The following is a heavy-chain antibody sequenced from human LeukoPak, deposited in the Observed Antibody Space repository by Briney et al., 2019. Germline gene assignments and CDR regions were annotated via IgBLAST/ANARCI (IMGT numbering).Heavy chain of an antibody. V-gene: IGHV3-23*01. CDR3: AKKWIFGVVIKGLIDY. D-gene: IGHD3-3*01. CDR2: ISGSGGST. J-gene: IGHJ4*02. CDR1: GFTFSSYA. Sequence: SGGSLRFSCAASGFTFSSYAMSWVRQAPGKGLEWVSAISGSGGSTYYADSVKGRFTISRDNSKNTLYLQMNSLRAEDTAVYYCAKKWIFGVVIKGLIDYWGQGTLVTVSS.